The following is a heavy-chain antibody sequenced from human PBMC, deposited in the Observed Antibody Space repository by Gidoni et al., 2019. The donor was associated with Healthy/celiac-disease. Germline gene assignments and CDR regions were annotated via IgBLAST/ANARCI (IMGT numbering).Heavy chain of an antibody. V-gene: IGHV3-48*02. CDR2: ISSSSSTI. CDR1: GFTFSRYS. Sequence: EVQLVESGGGLVQPGGSLRLSCAASGFTFSRYSMNWVRQAPGKGLEWVSYISSSSSTIYYADSVKGRFTISRDNAKNSLYLQMNSLRDEDTAVYYCARDVGQLGGSGWYVSDYYGMDVWGQGTTVTVSS. CDR3: ARDVGQLGGSGWYVSDYYGMDV. J-gene: IGHJ6*02. D-gene: IGHD6-19*01.